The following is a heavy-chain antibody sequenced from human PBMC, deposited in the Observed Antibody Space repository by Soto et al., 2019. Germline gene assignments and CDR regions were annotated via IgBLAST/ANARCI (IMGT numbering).Heavy chain of an antibody. D-gene: IGHD3-3*01. CDR1: GVSTSGFY. V-gene: IGHV4-59*01. CDR3: ARGHLWLED. J-gene: IGHJ4*02. CDR2: IYDSGST. Sequence: QVRLQGSGPGLVRPSETLSLTCAVSGVSTSGFYWSWIRQPPGKGLEYIGYIYDSGSTYYNPSLKSRVTVSLDSSKNQFSLTLTSVTAADTAIYYCARGHLWLEDWGQGTLVTVSS.